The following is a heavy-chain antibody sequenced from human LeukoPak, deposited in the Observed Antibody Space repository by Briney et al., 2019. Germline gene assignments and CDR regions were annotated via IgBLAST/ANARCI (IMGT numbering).Heavy chain of an antibody. V-gene: IGHV1-2*02. D-gene: IGHD3-22*01. CDR2: INPNSGGT. Sequence: ASVKVSCKASGYTFTGYYMHWVRQAPGQRLEWMGWINPNSGGTNYAQKFQGRVTMTRDTSISTAYMELSRLRSDDTAVYYCARMERITYYYDSSGYFDYWGQGTLVTVSS. J-gene: IGHJ4*02. CDR1: GYTFTGYY. CDR3: ARMERITYYYDSSGYFDY.